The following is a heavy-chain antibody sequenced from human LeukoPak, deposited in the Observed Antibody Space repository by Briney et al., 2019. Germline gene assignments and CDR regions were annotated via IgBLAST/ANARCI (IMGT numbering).Heavy chain of an antibody. Sequence: GSLRLSCVASGFSFSSYWMYWVRQVPGKELLSISRIKSDGSSTTYADSVKGRFTISRDNAKNTLYLQMNSLRVEDTAVYYCVRRSAARSGFDYWGQGSRVTVSS. J-gene: IGHJ4*02. CDR1: GFSFSSYW. V-gene: IGHV3-74*01. CDR2: IKSDGSST. CDR3: VRRSAARSGFDY. D-gene: IGHD6-6*01.